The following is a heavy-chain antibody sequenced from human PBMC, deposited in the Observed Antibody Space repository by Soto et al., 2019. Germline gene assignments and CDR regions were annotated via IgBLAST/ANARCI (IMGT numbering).Heavy chain of an antibody. D-gene: IGHD2-21*01. CDR3: AKVDCGRSGCRLIDY. V-gene: IGHV3-23*01. Sequence: PGGSLRLSCAGSGFTFINHAMNWVRQAPGKGLEWVTGITGNGETTNYADSVKGRFTISRDNSKNTLYLQMNSLRAEDTAVYYCAKVDCGRSGCRLIDYWGQGNLVTVSS. CDR2: ITGNGETT. J-gene: IGHJ4*02. CDR1: GFTFINHA.